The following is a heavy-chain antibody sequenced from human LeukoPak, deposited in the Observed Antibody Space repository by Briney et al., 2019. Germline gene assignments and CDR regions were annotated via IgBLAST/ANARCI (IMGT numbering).Heavy chain of an antibody. J-gene: IGHJ3*02. CDR2: INSDGSST. CDR3: ARPLPATGAFDI. D-gene: IGHD2-2*01. Sequence: GGSLRLSCAASGFTFSSYGMSWVRQAPGKGLVWVSRINSDGSSTSYADSVKGRFTISRDNAKNTLYLQMNSLRAEDTAMYYCARPLPATGAFDIWGQGTMVTVSS. V-gene: IGHV3-74*01. CDR1: GFTFSSYG.